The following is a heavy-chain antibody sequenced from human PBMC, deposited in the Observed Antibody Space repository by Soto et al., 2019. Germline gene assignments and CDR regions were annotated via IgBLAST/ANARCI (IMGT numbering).Heavy chain of an antibody. J-gene: IGHJ4*02. D-gene: IGHD3-22*01. Sequence: GGSLRLSCAASGFTFRIYAMSWVRQAPGKGLEWVSTISGNGGTSYADFVRGRFTISRDNSKNTLYLQMNSLRAEDTAVYYCARARGYYDSSGYYNDYWGQGTLVTVSS. V-gene: IGHV3-23*01. CDR3: ARARGYYDSSGYYNDY. CDR1: GFTFRIYA. CDR2: ISGNGGT.